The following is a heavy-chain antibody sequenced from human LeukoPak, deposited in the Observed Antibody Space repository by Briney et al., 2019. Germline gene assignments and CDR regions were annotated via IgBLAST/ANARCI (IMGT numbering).Heavy chain of an antibody. Sequence: GASVKVSCKASGYTFTGYYMHWVRQAPGQGLEWMGWINPNSGGTNYAQKFQGRVTMTRDTSISTAYMELSRLRSDDTAVYYCARDIPGGGAAIDYWGQGTLVTVSS. J-gene: IGHJ4*02. CDR1: GYTFTGYY. V-gene: IGHV1-2*02. CDR2: INPNSGGT. CDR3: ARDIPGGGAAIDY. D-gene: IGHD1-26*01.